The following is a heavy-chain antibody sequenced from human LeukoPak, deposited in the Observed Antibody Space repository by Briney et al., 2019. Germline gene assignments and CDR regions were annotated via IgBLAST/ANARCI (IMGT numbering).Heavy chain of an antibody. CDR1: GGTFSSYA. Sequence: GASVKVSCKASGGTFSSYAISWVRQAPGQGLEWMGRIIPILGIANYAQKFQGRVTITADESTSTAYMELSSLRSEDTAVYYCARAKYYDFWSGYRYFDYWGQGTLVTVSS. J-gene: IGHJ4*02. D-gene: IGHD3-3*01. CDR2: IIPILGIA. CDR3: ARAKYYDFWSGYRYFDY. V-gene: IGHV1-69*04.